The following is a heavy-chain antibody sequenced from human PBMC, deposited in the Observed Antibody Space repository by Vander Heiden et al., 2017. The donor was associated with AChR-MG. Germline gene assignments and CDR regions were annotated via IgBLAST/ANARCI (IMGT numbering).Heavy chain of an antibody. V-gene: IGHV4-34*01. CDR2: ISLSGRT. Sequence: QVQLQQWGPGLLQPSETLSLTCEVLGGSLSGYGWTWIRQSPGKGLDWIGEISLSGRTNYKPSLKSRVTISVDTSKNQVSLKMTSVTAADTAVYYCARVGSITSRMDVWGQGTAVTVSS. CDR1: GGSLSGYG. D-gene: IGHD3-3*01. CDR3: ARVGSITSRMDV. J-gene: IGHJ6*02.